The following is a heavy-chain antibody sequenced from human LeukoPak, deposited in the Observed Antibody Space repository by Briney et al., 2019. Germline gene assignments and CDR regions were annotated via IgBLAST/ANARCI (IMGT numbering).Heavy chain of an antibody. CDR1: GCTFSTYC. J-gene: IGHJ4*02. Sequence: GGYLRLSCAASGCTFSTYCMHWVRQAPGKGPMWVSRICPDGTVTNYADSVKARFIISRDNARNTVYLQMNSLRVEDTAAYYCVRDFRSADYWGQGTLVTVSS. V-gene: IGHV3-74*01. CDR3: VRDFRSADY. CDR2: ICPDGTVT.